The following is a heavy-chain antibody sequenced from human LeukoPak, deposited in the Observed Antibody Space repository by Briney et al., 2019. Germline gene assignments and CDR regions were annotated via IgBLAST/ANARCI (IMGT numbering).Heavy chain of an antibody. J-gene: IGHJ3*02. CDR2: IYYSGST. CDR1: GGSISSSSYY. Sequence: SSETLSLTCTVSGGSISSSSYYWGWIRQPPGKGLEWIESIYYSGSTYYNPSLKSRVTISVDTSKNQFSLKLSSVTAADTAVYYCAGLRRGVIIFSADPLYAFDIWGQGTMVTVSS. V-gene: IGHV4-39*07. CDR3: AGLRRGVIIFSADPLYAFDI. D-gene: IGHD3-10*01.